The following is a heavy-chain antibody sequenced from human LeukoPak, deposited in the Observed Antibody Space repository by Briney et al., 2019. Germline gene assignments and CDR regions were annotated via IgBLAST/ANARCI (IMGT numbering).Heavy chain of an antibody. CDR3: ARDGRYYGDYVGQEWFDP. D-gene: IGHD4-17*01. J-gene: IGHJ5*02. V-gene: IGHV1-18*01. CDR1: GYTFTSYG. Sequence: ASVKVSCKASGYTFTSYGISWVRQAPGQGLEWMGWISAYNGNTNYAQKLQGRVTMTTDTSTSTAYMELRSLRSDDTAVYYCARDGRYYGDYVGQEWFDPWGQGTLVTVSS. CDR2: ISAYNGNT.